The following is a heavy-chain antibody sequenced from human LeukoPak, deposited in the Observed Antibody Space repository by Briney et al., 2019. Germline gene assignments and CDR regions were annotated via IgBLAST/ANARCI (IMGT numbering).Heavy chain of an antibody. CDR2: IYYSGST. V-gene: IGHV4-39*01. CDR1: GGSISSSSYY. CDR3: ASLYCSSTSCYYFDY. Sequence: PSETLSLTCTVSGGSISSSSYYWGWIRQPPGKGLEWIGSIYYSGSTYYNPSLKSRVTISVDTSKNQFSLKLSSVTAADTAVYCCASLYCSSTSCYYFDYWGQGTLVTVSS. J-gene: IGHJ4*02. D-gene: IGHD2-2*01.